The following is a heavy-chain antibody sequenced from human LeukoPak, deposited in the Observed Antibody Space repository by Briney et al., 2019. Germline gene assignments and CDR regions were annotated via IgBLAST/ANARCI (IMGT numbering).Heavy chain of an antibody. D-gene: IGHD2/OR15-2a*01. J-gene: IGHJ4*02. Sequence: GGSLRLSCAASGFTFSNYGMHWVRQAPGKGLEWVAFTRYDGGNKYYADSVKGRFTISRDNSKNTLYLQMNSLRAEDTAVYSCAKVGPPKVLSHVDYWGQGTLVTVSS. CDR3: AKVGPPKVLSHVDY. CDR2: TRYDGGNK. V-gene: IGHV3-30*02. CDR1: GFTFSNYG.